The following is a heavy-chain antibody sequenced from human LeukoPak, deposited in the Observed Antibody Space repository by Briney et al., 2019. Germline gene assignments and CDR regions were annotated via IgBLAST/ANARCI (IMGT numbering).Heavy chain of an antibody. V-gene: IGHV1-8*01. CDR3: ARVRDHLGDYYYYYYMDV. J-gene: IGHJ6*03. CDR1: GYTFTSYD. CDR2: MNPNSGNT. D-gene: IGHD3-16*01. Sequence: ASVKVSCKASGYTFTSYDINWVRQATGQGLEWMGWMNPNSGNTGYAQKFQGRVTMTRNTSISTAYMELSSLRSEDTAVYYCARVRDHLGDYYYYYYMDVWGKGTTVTVSS.